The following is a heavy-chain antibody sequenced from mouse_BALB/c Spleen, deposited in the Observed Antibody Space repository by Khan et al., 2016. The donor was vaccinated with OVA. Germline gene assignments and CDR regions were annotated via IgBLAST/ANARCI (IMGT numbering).Heavy chain of an antibody. D-gene: IGHD1-1*01. CDR2: LWAGGST. CDR3: ARPYYGSAWFAY. J-gene: IGHJ3*01. Sequence: VKLLESGPGLVAPSQSLSITCTVSGFSSTSYGVHWVRQPPGKGLEWLGVLWAGGSTNYNSALMSRLSISKDNSKNQVFLKMNSLQTDDTAMYYCARPYYGSAWFAYWGQGTLVTVSA. V-gene: IGHV2-9*02. CDR1: GFSSTSYG.